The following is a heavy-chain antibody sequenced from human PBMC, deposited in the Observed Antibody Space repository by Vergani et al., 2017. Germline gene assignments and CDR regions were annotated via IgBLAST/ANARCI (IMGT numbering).Heavy chain of an antibody. CDR2: IYYSGST. D-gene: IGHD3-3*01. Sequence: QVQLQESGPGLVKPSQTLALTCTVSGGPISSGGYYWSWIRQHPGKGLEWIGYIYYSGSTYYKPSLKSRVTISVDTSKNQFSLKLSSVTAADTAVYYCAXSGYYTDYYYYMDVWGKGTTVTVSS. CDR1: GGPISSGGYY. CDR3: AXSGYYTDYYYYMDV. J-gene: IGHJ6*03. V-gene: IGHV4-31*03.